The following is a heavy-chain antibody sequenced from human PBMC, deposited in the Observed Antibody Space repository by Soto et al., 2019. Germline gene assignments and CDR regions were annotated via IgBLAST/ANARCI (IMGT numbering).Heavy chain of an antibody. D-gene: IGHD6-19*01. V-gene: IGHV3-66*01. CDR2: IYSGGST. CDR3: ARGQASFPGIAVAGTTRGAFDI. Sequence: PGGSLRLSCAASGFTVSSNYMSWVRQAPGKGLEWVSVIYSGGSTYYADSVKGRFTISRDNSKNTLYLQMNSLRAEDTAVYYCARGQASFPGIAVAGTTRGAFDIWGQGTMVTVSS. J-gene: IGHJ3*02. CDR1: GFTVSSNY.